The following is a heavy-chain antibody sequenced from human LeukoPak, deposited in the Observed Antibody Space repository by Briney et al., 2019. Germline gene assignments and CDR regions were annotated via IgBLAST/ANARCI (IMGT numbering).Heavy chain of an antibody. CDR2: VGGSAGST. J-gene: IGHJ4*02. CDR1: GFTFSSYA. D-gene: IGHD2/OR15-2a*01. Sequence: GGSLRLSCAAFGFTFSSYAMSWVRRAPGKGLEWVSGVGGSAGSTYYADSVKGRFTISRDNSKNTLYLQMSSLRAEDTAVYYCAKDTRIPIVGEFDFWGQGTLVTVSS. V-gene: IGHV3-23*01. CDR3: AKDTRIPIVGEFDF.